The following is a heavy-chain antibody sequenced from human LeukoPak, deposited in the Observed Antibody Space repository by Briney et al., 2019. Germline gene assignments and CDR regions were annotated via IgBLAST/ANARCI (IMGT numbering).Heavy chain of an antibody. CDR1: GFTFSSYE. J-gene: IGHJ6*03. Sequence: GGSLRLSCAASGFTFSSYEMNWVRQAPGKGLEWVSYISSSGSTIYYADSVKGRFTISRDNAKNSLYLQMNSLRAEDTAVYYCAKDGSIPWGYYMDVWGKGTTVTISS. D-gene: IGHD2-2*02. CDR3: AKDGSIPWGYYMDV. CDR2: ISSSGSTI. V-gene: IGHV3-48*03.